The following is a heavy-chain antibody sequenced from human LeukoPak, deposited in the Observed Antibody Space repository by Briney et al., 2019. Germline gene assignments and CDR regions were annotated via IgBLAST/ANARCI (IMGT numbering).Heavy chain of an antibody. J-gene: IGHJ4*02. CDR1: GFTFSSYS. Sequence: GGSLRLSCAASGFTFSSYSMHWVRQAPGKGLEWISYISSSDSTINYADSVKGRFTISRDSAKNSLYLQMSDLRDEDTAVYYCARDRDSGDYTAAPGDYWGQGTLVTVSS. V-gene: IGHV3-48*02. CDR2: ISSSDSTI. CDR3: ARDRDSGDYTAAPGDY. D-gene: IGHD4-17*01.